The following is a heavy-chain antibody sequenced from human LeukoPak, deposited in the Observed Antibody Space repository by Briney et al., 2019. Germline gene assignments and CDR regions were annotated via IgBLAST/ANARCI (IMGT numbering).Heavy chain of an antibody. CDR3: ARARGQWLDPTGY. CDR1: GGSISSGGYY. J-gene: IGHJ4*02. D-gene: IGHD6-19*01. CDR2: IHYSGST. Sequence: SETLSLTCTVSGGSISSGGYYWSWIRQHPGKGLEWIGYIHYSGSTYYNPSLKSRVTISVDTSKNQFSLKLSSVTAADTAVYYCARARGQWLDPTGYWGQGTLVTVSS. V-gene: IGHV4-31*03.